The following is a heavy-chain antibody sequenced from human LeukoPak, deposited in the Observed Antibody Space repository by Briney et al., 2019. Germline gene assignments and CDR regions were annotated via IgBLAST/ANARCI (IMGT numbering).Heavy chain of an antibody. CDR3: TTDSAYGNDI. D-gene: IGHD5-12*01. J-gene: IGHJ3*02. Sequence: GGSLRLSCAASGFTFSSYWMHWVRHAPGKGLVWVGRIKSKTDGGTTDYAAPVKGRFTISRDDSKNTLYLQMNSLKTEDTAVYYCTTDSAYGNDIWGQGTMVTVSS. CDR1: GFTFSSYW. V-gene: IGHV3-15*01. CDR2: IKSKTDGGTT.